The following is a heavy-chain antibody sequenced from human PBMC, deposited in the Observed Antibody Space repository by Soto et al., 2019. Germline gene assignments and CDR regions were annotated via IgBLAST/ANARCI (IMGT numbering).Heavy chain of an antibody. CDR1: GDSISSGGYY. V-gene: IGHV4-31*03. Sequence: QVQLQESGPGVVKPSQTLSLTCTVSGDSISSGGYYWSWIRQHPGEGLEWIGYIYYSGSTFYNPSLKSRVTISVDTSKNQFSLRLTSVTAADTAMYCCARGCKTPSCFPFYYYAMDVWGQGTTVTVSS. CDR3: ARGCKTPSCFPFYYYAMDV. CDR2: IYYSGST. J-gene: IGHJ6*02. D-gene: IGHD2-2*01.